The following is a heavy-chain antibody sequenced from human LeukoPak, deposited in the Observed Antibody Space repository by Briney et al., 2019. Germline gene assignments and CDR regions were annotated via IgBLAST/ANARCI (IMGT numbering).Heavy chain of an antibody. CDR2: INSDGSST. V-gene: IGHV3-74*01. CDR1: GFTFRSYW. CDR3: ARGGVYSTSAVDY. J-gene: IGHJ4*02. D-gene: IGHD6-6*01. Sequence: PGGSLRLSCAASGFTFRSYWMHWVRHAPGKGLVWVSRINSDGSSTIYADSVRGRFTISRDYAKNPLYLQMNSLRAEDTAVYYCARGGVYSTSAVDYWGQGTLVTVSS.